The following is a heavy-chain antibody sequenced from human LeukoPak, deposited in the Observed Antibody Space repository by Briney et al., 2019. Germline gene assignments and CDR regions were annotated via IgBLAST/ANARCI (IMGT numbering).Heavy chain of an antibody. CDR2: MNSDSSTM. D-gene: IGHD2-2*01. J-gene: IGHJ4*02. Sequence: PGGSLRLSCAASGFTFSSYGMNWVHRAPGKGLEWVSYMNSDSSTMYYADSVRGRFTISRYNAKNSLFLQMNSLRDEDTAVYYCAKNTHAYAEIFDYWDQGTLVTVSS. V-gene: IGHV3-48*02. CDR3: AKNTHAYAEIFDY. CDR1: GFTFSSYG.